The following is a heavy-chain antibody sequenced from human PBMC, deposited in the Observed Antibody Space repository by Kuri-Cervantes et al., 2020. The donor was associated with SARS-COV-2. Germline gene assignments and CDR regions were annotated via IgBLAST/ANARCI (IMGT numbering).Heavy chain of an antibody. J-gene: IGHJ4*02. CDR2: ISGGGTSS. Sequence: GGSLRLSCAASGFTFSSYAMSWVRQAPGKGLEWVSCISGGGTSSDYSDSVKGRFTISRDNSKNTLYLVMNNLRGEDTAVYFCAKDRDCYSRPPTFHYWGQGAQVTVSS. V-gene: IGHV3-23*01. D-gene: IGHD2/OR15-2a*01. CDR1: GFTFSSYA. CDR3: AKDRDCYSRPPTFHY.